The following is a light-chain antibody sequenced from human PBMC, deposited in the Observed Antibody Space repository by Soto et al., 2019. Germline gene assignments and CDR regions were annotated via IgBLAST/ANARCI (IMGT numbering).Light chain of an antibody. J-gene: IGKJ1*01. CDR3: QQYGSSGT. V-gene: IGKV3-20*01. CDR2: GAS. CDR1: QSVSNNY. Sequence: EIVLTHSPGTLSLYPGERATLSCRASQSVSNNYLAWYQQKPGQAPRLLIYGASNRATGIPDRFSGSGSGTDFTLTISRLEPEDFAVYYCQQYGSSGTFGQG.